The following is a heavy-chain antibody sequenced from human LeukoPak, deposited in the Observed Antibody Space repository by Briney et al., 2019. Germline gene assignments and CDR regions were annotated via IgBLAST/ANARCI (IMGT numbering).Heavy chain of an antibody. CDR1: GYTFTSYG. CDR3: AREVDDSSGYYSDY. J-gene: IGHJ4*02. D-gene: IGHD3-22*01. V-gene: IGHV1-18*01. Sequence: ASVNVSCKASGYTFTSYGISWVRQAPGQGLEWMGWISAYNGNTNYAQKLQGRVTMTTDTSTSTAYMELRSLRSDDTAVYYCAREVDDSSGYYSDYWGQGTLVTVSS. CDR2: ISAYNGNT.